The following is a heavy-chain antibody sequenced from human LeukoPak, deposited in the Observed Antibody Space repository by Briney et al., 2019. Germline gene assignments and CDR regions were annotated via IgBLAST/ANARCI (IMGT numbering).Heavy chain of an antibody. Sequence: ASVKVSCETSGYTFTSYGISWVRQAPGQGLEWMGWISAYNGNTNYAQKLQGRVTMTTDTSTSTAYMELRSLRSDDTAVYYCARADSSALFDYWGQGTLVTVSS. D-gene: IGHD2-15*01. J-gene: IGHJ4*02. CDR2: ISAYNGNT. V-gene: IGHV1-18*01. CDR3: ARADSSALFDY. CDR1: GYTFTSYG.